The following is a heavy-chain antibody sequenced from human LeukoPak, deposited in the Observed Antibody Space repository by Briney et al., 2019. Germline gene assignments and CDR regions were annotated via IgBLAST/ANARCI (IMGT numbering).Heavy chain of an antibody. CDR2: ISSSGSTI. J-gene: IGHJ1*01. D-gene: IGHD3-3*01. CDR1: GFTFSSYE. CDR3: ARAFSAEYFQH. Sequence: GGSLRLSCAAPGFTFSSYEMNWVRQAPGKGLEWVSYISSSGSTIYYADSVKGRFTISRDNAKNSLYLQMNSLRAEDTAVYYCARAFSAEYFQHWGQGTLVTVSS. V-gene: IGHV3-48*03.